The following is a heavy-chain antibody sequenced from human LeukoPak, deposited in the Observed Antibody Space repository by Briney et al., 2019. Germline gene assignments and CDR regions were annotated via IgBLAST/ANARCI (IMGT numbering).Heavy chain of an antibody. Sequence: GTLRLSCAASGFIFSSHGMNWVRQAPGKGLEWVSGISPSGDATFYADSVKGRFTISRDNSKNTLYLQMNSLRAEDTAVFYCARGQRRHTDLAPSFDYWGQGILVTVSS. D-gene: IGHD5-18*01. CDR2: ISPSGDAT. J-gene: IGHJ4*02. V-gene: IGHV3-23*01. CDR3: ARGQRRHTDLAPSFDY. CDR1: GFIFSSHG.